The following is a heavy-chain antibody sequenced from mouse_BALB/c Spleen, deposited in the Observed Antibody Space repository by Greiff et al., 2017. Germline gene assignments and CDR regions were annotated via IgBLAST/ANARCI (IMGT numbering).Heavy chain of an antibody. J-gene: IGHJ4*01. Sequence: VQLVESGPGLVQPSQSLSITCTVSGFSLTSYGVHWVRQSPGKGLEWLGVIWSGGSTDYNAAFISRLSISKDNSKSQVFFKMNSLQANDTAIYYCARTVYGNYVGAMDYWGQGTSVTVSS. CDR3: ARTVYGNYVGAMDY. CDR1: GFSLTSYG. D-gene: IGHD2-1*01. CDR2: IWSGGST. V-gene: IGHV2-2*02.